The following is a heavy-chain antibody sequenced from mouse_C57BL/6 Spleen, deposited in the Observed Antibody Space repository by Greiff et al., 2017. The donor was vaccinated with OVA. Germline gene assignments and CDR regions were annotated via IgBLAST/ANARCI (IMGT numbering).Heavy chain of an antibody. J-gene: IGHJ2*01. Sequence: EVQVVESGGDLVKPGGSLKLSCAASGFTFSSYAMSWVRQTPEKRLEWVATISDGGSYTYYPDNVKGRFTISRDNAKNNLYLQMSHLKSEDTAMYYCARELTGTRDYWGQGTTLTVSS. CDR3: ARELTGTRDY. CDR1: GFTFSSYA. V-gene: IGHV5-4*01. D-gene: IGHD4-1*01. CDR2: ISDGGSYT.